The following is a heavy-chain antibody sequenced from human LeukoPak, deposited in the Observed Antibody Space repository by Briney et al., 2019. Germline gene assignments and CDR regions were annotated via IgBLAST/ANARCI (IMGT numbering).Heavy chain of an antibody. J-gene: IGHJ1*01. D-gene: IGHD3-22*01. CDR3: ATYSSLNRREFQY. CDR2: IKQDGSEK. V-gene: IGHV3-7*01. Sequence: GGSLRLSCAASGFSFSSFWMSWVRQAPGKGLEWVANIKQDGSEKYYVDSVKGRFTISRDNAKNSLYLQMNSLRAEDTAVYYCATYSSLNRREFQYWGQGTLLTVSS. CDR1: GFSFSSFW.